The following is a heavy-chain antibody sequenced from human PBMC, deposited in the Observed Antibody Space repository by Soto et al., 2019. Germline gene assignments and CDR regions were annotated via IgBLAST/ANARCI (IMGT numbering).Heavy chain of an antibody. J-gene: IGHJ4*02. V-gene: IGHV4-34*01. CDR2: INYSGST. CDR3: ARGRHFYAIDY. CDR1: GTSFSGYY. D-gene: IGHD2-2*01. Sequence: SESLSLTCAVSGTSFSGYYWSWIRQPPGKGLEWIAEINYSGSTNYNPSLKSRVTISVDTSKNQFSLKVNSVTAADTAVYYCARGRHFYAIDYWGQGTLVTVSS.